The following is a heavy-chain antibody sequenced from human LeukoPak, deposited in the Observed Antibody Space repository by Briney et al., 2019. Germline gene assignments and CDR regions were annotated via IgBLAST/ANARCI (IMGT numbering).Heavy chain of an antibody. D-gene: IGHD3-10*01. CDR2: ISSNGGST. J-gene: IGHJ4*02. Sequence: GGSLRLSCVASGFTFSSYAMHWVRQAPGKGLEYVSAISSNGGSTYYANSVKGRFTISRDNSKNTLYLQMGSLRAEDMAVYYCARVLAYGSGNVDYWGQGTLVTVSS. CDR1: GFTFSSYA. V-gene: IGHV3-64*01. CDR3: ARVLAYGSGNVDY.